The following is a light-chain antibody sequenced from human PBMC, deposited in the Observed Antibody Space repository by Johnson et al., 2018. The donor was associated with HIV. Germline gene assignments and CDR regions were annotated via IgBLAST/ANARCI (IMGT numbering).Light chain of an antibody. J-gene: IGLJ1*01. V-gene: IGLV1-51*02. CDR3: GVWDASLSPHYV. Sequence: QSALTQPPSVSAAPGQRVTISCSGGIANIGNNYVSWYQQLPGTAPKLLIYEHNKRPSGIPDRFSGSKSGASATLGITGLQTGDEADYYCGVWDASLSPHYVFGTGTTSTVL. CDR1: IANIGNNY. CDR2: EHN.